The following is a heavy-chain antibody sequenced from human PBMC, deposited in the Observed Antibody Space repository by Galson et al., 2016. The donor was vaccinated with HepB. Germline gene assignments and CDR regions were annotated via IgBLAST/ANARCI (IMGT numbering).Heavy chain of an antibody. V-gene: IGHV4-59*01. Sequence: SETLSLTCTVSGGSISSYYWSWIRQPPGKGLEWIGYIYYSGSTNYNPPLKSRVTISVDTSKNQFSLKLTSVTTADTAVYYFARTPSRGGMDVWGQGTTVTVSS. CDR3: ARTPSRGGMDV. CDR1: GGSISSYY. J-gene: IGHJ6*02. D-gene: IGHD3-10*01. CDR2: IYYSGST.